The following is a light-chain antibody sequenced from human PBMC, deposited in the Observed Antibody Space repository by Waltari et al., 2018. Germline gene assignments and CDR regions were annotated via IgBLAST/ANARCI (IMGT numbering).Light chain of an antibody. V-gene: IGKV3D-15*01. J-gene: IGKJ2*01. CDR3: QQYNNWPPYT. CDR1: QSVSSN. CDR2: GAS. Sequence: EIVMTQSPATLSVSPGERATLSCRAIQSVSSNLALYQQKPGQAPRLLIYGASTRATGIPARFSGSGSGTECTLTISSLQSEDFAVYYCQQYNNWPPYTFGQGTKLEI.